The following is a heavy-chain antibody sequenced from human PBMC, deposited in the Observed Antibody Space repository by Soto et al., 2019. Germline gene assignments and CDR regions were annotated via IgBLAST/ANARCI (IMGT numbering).Heavy chain of an antibody. J-gene: IGHJ6*02. CDR1: GGSISSSSYY. Sequence: QLQLQESGPGLVKPSETLSLTCTVSGGSISSSSYYWGWIRQPPGKGLEWIGSIYYSGSTYYNPSLKSRVTISVNTSKNQFSLKLSSVNAADTAVYYCARTGIVVVVAPTPGYYYGMDGWGQGTKVTVSS. D-gene: IGHD2-15*01. CDR3: ARTGIVVVVAPTPGYYYGMDG. V-gene: IGHV4-39*01. CDR2: IYYSGST.